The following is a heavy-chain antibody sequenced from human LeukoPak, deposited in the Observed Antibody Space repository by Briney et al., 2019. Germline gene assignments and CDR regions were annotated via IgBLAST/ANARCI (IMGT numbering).Heavy chain of an antibody. Sequence: GGSLRLSCAASGFTFSSYGMHWVRQAPGKGLEWVAFIRYDGSNKYYADSVKGRFTISRDNSKNTLYLQMNSLRAEDTAVYYCAKGLVVGSSWSAYDYWGQGTLVTVSS. J-gene: IGHJ4*02. V-gene: IGHV3-30*02. CDR2: IRYDGSNK. CDR1: GFTFSSYG. CDR3: AKGLVVGSSWSAYDY. D-gene: IGHD6-13*01.